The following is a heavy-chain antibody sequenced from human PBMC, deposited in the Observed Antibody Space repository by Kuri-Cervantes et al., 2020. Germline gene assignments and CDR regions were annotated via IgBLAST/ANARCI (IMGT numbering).Heavy chain of an antibody. V-gene: IGHV3-9*01. Sequence: GGSLRLSCAASGFTFDDYAMHWVRQAPGKGLEWVSGISWNSGNLGYADSVKGRFTISRDNAKNSLSLQMNSLRAEDTALYYCARVDGYSFGYFDYWGQGTLVTVSS. D-gene: IGHD5-18*01. J-gene: IGHJ4*02. CDR2: ISWNSGNL. CDR1: GFTFDDYA. CDR3: ARVDGYSFGYFDY.